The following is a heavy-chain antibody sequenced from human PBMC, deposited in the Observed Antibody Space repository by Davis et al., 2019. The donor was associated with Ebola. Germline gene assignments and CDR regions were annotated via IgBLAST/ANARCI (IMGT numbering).Heavy chain of an antibody. CDR1: GFTFSSYG. CDR3: ARRLELLAY. D-gene: IGHD1-7*01. V-gene: IGHV3-23*01. J-gene: IGHJ4*02. Sequence: GESLKISCAASGFTFSSYGMHWVRQAPGKGLEWVSAISGSGGSTYYADSVKGRFTISRDNSKNTLYLQMNSLRAEDTAVYYCARRLELLAYWGQGTLVTVSS. CDR2: ISGSGGST.